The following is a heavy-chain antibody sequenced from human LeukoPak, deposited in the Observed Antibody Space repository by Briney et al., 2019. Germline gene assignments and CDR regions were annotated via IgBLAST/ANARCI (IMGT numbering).Heavy chain of an antibody. J-gene: IGHJ5*02. D-gene: IGHD2-21*02. CDR1: RFTFSNYW. CDR2: IDSDGKST. V-gene: IGHV3-74*01. Sequence: GGSLRLSCAASRFTFSNYWMHWVRQAPGKGLVWVSRIDSDGKSTNYADSVKGRFTISRDNAKNTLYLQMNSLRVEDTAVYYCVRDKEVVTGIGWFDPWGQGTLVTVSS. CDR3: VRDKEVVTGIGWFDP.